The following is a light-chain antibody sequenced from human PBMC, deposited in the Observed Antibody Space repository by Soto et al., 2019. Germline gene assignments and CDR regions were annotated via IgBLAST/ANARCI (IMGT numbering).Light chain of an antibody. J-gene: IGLJ1*01. CDR3: QSYDSSLSVYV. CDR1: SSNNGAGYD. CDR2: GNS. V-gene: IGLV1-40*01. Sequence: QSVLTQPPSVSGAPGQRVTISCTGSSSNNGAGYDVHWYQQLPGTAPKLLIYGNSNRPSGVPDRFSGSKSGTSASLAITGLQAEDEADYYCQSYDSSLSVYVFGTGTKVTVL.